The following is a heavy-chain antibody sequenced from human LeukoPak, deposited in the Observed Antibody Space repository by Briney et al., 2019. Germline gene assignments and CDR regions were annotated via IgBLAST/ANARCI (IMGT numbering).Heavy chain of an antibody. Sequence: ASVKVSCKVSGYTLTELSMHWVRQAPGKGLEWMGGFDPEDGETIYAQKFQGRVTMTEDTSTDTAYMELSSLRSVDTAVYCCATNRQIMILGVVIMPAFDIWGQGTMVTVSS. CDR2: FDPEDGET. CDR1: GYTLTELS. D-gene: IGHD3-3*01. CDR3: ATNRQIMILGVVIMPAFDI. V-gene: IGHV1-24*01. J-gene: IGHJ3*02.